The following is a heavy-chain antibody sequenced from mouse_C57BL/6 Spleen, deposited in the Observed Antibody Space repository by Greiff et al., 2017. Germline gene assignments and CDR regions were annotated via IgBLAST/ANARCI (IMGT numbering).Heavy chain of an antibody. V-gene: IGHV5-17*01. Sequence: EVKLQESGGGLVKPGGSLKLSCAASGFTFSDYGMHWVRQAPEKGLEWVAYISSGSSTIYYADTVKGRFTISRDNAKNTLFLQMTSLRSEDTAMYYCARRDSSGSYYAMDYWGQGTSVTVSS. CDR1: GFTFSDYG. J-gene: IGHJ4*01. CDR3: ARRDSSGSYYAMDY. D-gene: IGHD3-2*02. CDR2: ISSGSSTI.